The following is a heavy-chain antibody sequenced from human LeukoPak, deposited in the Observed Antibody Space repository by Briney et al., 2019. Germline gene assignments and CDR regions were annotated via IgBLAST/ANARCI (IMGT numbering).Heavy chain of an antibody. Sequence: GGSLRLSCAASGFTFSSYSMSWVRQAPGKGLEWVSTISGSGGSTYYVDSVKGRFTISRDNSKNSLYLQMNSLRVEDTAVYYCANRPVWVHYAADYWGQGTLVTVSS. CDR1: GFTFSSYS. J-gene: IGHJ4*02. D-gene: IGHD3-16*01. CDR3: ANRPVWVHYAADY. CDR2: ISGSGGST. V-gene: IGHV3-23*01.